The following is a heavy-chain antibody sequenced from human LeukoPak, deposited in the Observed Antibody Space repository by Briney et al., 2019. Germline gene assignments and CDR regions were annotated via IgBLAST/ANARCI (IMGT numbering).Heavy chain of an antibody. CDR3: ARVVRVGRRITIFGVVINDAFDI. V-gene: IGHV1-24*01. CDR1: GYTLTELS. Sequence: ASVKVSCKVSGYTLTELSMHWVRQAPGKGLEWMGRFDPEDGETIYAQKFQGRVTMTADTSTDTAYMELSSLRSEDTAVYYCARVVRVGRRITIFGVVINDAFDIWGQGTMVTVSS. CDR2: FDPEDGET. J-gene: IGHJ3*02. D-gene: IGHD3-3*01.